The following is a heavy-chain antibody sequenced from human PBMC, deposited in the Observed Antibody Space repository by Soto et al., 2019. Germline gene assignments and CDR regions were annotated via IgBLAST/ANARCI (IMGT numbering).Heavy chain of an antibody. CDR1: GYSFTTYG. V-gene: IGHV1-18*01. D-gene: IGHD3-9*01. Sequence: ASVKVSCKTSGYSFTTYGISWVRQAPGQGLEWIGWISTHNGDTEFAQNFQGRVTMTTDTSTTTAYMELRSLRSDDTAVYYCARDIYDILTGYQWASFDYWGQGTLVTVSS. CDR3: ARDIYDILTGYQWASFDY. CDR2: ISTHNGDT. J-gene: IGHJ4*02.